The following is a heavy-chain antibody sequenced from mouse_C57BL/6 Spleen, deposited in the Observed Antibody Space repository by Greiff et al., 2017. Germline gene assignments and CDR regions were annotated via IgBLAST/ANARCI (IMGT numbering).Heavy chain of an antibody. J-gene: IGHJ3*01. CDR2: IDPSDSYT. V-gene: IGHV1-59*01. D-gene: IGHD2-1*01. CDR3: ARSNYGNYVSWFAY. Sequence: QVQLQQPGAELVRPGTSVKLCCKASGYTFTSYWMHWVKQRPGQGLEWIGVIDPSDSYTNYNQKFKGKATLTVDTSSSTAYMQLSSLTSEDSAVYYCARSNYGNYVSWFAYWGQGTLVTVSA. CDR1: GYTFTSYW.